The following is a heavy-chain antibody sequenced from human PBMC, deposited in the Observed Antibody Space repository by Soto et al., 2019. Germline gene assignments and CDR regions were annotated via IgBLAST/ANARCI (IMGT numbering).Heavy chain of an antibody. CDR2: IIPIFGTA. CDR3: AKGYCSGGSCYGSWSYYYGMDV. CDR1: GGTFSSYA. D-gene: IGHD2-15*01. J-gene: IGHJ6*02. Sequence: QVQLVQSGAEVKKPGSSVKVSCKASGGTFSSYAISWVRQAPGQGLEWMGGIIPIFGTANYAQKFQGRVTITADESTSTAYMELSSLRSEDTAVYYCAKGYCSGGSCYGSWSYYYGMDVWGQGTTVTVSS. V-gene: IGHV1-69*01.